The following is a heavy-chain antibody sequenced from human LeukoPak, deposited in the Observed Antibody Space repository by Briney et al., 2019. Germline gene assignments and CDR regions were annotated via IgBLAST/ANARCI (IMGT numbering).Heavy chain of an antibody. Sequence: SETLSLTCTVSGGSIRSGDYYWSWIRQPPGKGLEWIGYIYYSGNTYYNPSLKSRVTISVDTSKNQFSLKLSSVTAADTAVYYCARDGDYYGSGSYSHYWGQGTLVTVSS. CDR1: GGSIRSGDYY. CDR2: IYYSGNT. V-gene: IGHV4-30-4*01. CDR3: ARDGDYYGSGSYSHY. J-gene: IGHJ4*02. D-gene: IGHD3-10*01.